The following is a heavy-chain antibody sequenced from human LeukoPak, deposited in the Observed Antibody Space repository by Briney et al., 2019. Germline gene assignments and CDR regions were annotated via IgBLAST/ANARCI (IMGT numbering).Heavy chain of an antibody. V-gene: IGHV4-59*08. Sequence: PETLSLTRTVSGGSLSSYYSSSSPQPPGKALEWIGYIYYSGSTNYNPSLKSRDTISVDTSKNQFSLKLSSVTAADTAVYYCALKGSYYFDYWGQGALVTVSS. CDR2: IYYSGST. CDR1: GGSLSSYY. CDR3: ALKGSYYFDY. J-gene: IGHJ4*02. D-gene: IGHD3-10*01.